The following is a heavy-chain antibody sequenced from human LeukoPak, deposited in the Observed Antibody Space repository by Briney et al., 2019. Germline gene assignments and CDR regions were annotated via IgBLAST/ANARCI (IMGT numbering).Heavy chain of an antibody. V-gene: IGHV4-39*07. J-gene: IGHJ5*02. Sequence: SETLSLTCTVSGGSISSSSYYWGWLRQPPGKGLEWMGSTYYSGSTYYNPSLKSRVTISVDASKNQFSLKLSSVTAADTAVYYCARERRAGWYCSSTSCPNWFDPWGQGTLVTVSS. CDR3: ARERRAGWYCSSTSCPNWFDP. CDR1: GGSISSSSYY. D-gene: IGHD2-2*01. CDR2: TYYSGST.